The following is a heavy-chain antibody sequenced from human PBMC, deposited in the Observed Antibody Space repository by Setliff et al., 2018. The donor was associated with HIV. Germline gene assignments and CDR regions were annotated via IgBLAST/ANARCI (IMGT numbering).Heavy chain of an antibody. CDR1: GYIFTMYT. CDR3: AREPAGSGSGSFGF. Sequence: GASVKVSCKASGYIFTMYTVYWVRQAPGQRLEWMGRINTVNGNTKYSQNFQGRVTITRDTSANTANMELSSLRSEDTAVYYCAREPAGSGSGSFGFWGQGTRVTVSS. D-gene: IGHD3-10*01. J-gene: IGHJ4*02. V-gene: IGHV1-3*04. CDR2: INTVNGNT.